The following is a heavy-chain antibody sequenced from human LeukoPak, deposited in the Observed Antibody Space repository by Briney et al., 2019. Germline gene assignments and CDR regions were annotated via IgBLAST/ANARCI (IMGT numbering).Heavy chain of an antibody. D-gene: IGHD5-12*01. Sequence: PGGSLRLSCAASGFTFSSYAMSWVRQAPGKGLEWVSGINWNGGSTGYADSVKGRFTISRDNAKNSLYLQMNSLRAEDTALYYCARVQRPGGYSGYDGGFDYWGQGTLVTVSS. CDR1: GFTFSSYA. V-gene: IGHV3-20*04. J-gene: IGHJ4*02. CDR2: INWNGGST. CDR3: ARVQRPGGYSGYDGGFDY.